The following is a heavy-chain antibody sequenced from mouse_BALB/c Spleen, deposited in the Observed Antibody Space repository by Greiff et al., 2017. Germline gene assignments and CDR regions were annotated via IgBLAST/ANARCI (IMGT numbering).Heavy chain of an antibody. D-gene: IGHD2-14*01. CDR3: ARSVRQDWYFDV. CDR1: GYSFTGYN. Sequence: VQLKQPGSVLVRPGASVKISCKASGYSFTGYNMNWVKQSNGKSLEWIGNIDPYYGGTSYNQKFKGKATLTVDKSSSTAYMQLKSLTSEDSAVYYCARSVRQDWYFDVWGAGTTVTVSS. V-gene: IGHV1-39*01. CDR2: IDPYYGGT. J-gene: IGHJ1*01.